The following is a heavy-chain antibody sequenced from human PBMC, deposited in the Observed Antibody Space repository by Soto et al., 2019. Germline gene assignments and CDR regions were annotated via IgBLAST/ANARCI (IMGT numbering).Heavy chain of an antibody. V-gene: IGHV4-31*03. J-gene: IGHJ6*04. CDR1: GGSISSGGYY. CDR2: IYYSGST. D-gene: IGHD3-10*01. CDR3: ARDLRFGELCLWYYGMDV. Sequence: SETLSLTCTVSGGSISSGGYYWSWIRQHPGKGLEWIGYIYYSGSTYYNPSLKSRVTISVDTSKNQFSLKLSSVTAADTAVYYCARDLRFGELCLWYYGMDVWGKGTTVTVSS.